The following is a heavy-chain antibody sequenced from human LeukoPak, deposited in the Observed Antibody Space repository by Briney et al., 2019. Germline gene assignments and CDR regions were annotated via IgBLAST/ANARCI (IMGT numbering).Heavy chain of an antibody. J-gene: IGHJ6*03. D-gene: IGHD4-17*01. Sequence: GGSLRLSCAASGFTFSSYSMNWVRQAPGKGLEWVSSISSSSSYIYYADSVKGRFTISRDNAKNSLCLQMNSLRAEDTAVYYCARDHYYGDYYYYYMDVWGKGTTVTVSS. V-gene: IGHV3-21*01. CDR3: ARDHYYGDYYYYYMDV. CDR1: GFTFSSYS. CDR2: ISSSSSYI.